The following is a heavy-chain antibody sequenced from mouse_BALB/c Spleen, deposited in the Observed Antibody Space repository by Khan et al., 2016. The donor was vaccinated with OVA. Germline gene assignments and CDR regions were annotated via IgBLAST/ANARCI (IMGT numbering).Heavy chain of an antibody. V-gene: IGHV5-4*02. CDR3: ARAGDGGFAY. Sequence: EVELVESGGGLVKPGGSLKLFCAASGFTFSDYYMYWVRQTPAKRLEWVATISDGGSYTYYPDSVKGRFTISRDNAKNNLYLQMSSLKSEDTAMYYCARAGDGGFAYWGQGTLVTVSA. CDR2: ISDGGSYT. CDR1: GFTFSDYY. D-gene: IGHD2-3*01. J-gene: IGHJ3*01.